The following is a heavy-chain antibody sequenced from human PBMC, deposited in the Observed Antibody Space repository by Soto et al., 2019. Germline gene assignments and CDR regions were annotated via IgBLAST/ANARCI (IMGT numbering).Heavy chain of an antibody. Sequence: ASVKVSCKASGYTFTSYGISWVRQAPGQGLEWMGWISAYNGNTNYAQKLQGRVTMTTDTSTSTAYMELRSLRSDDTAVYYCARRTSPYYYDSSGYYYGYFQHRGQRTLDTVSS. V-gene: IGHV1-18*01. CDR1: GYTFTSYG. J-gene: IGHJ1*01. D-gene: IGHD3-22*01. CDR2: ISAYNGNT. CDR3: ARRTSPYYYDSSGYYYGYFQH.